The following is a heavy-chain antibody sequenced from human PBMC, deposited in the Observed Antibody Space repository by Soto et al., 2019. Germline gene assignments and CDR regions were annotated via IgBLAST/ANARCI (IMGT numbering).Heavy chain of an antibody. J-gene: IGHJ2*01. V-gene: IGHV4-59*02. Sequence: QVHLRESGPGLVKSSETLSLTCTVSGDSVTNYFWSWMRQPPGKGLEWIGHMYHGGRTNYSPSLKSRVTMSVSLNQMSLRLTSVTAADTAVYYCARDFDVNTALDYWYFDLWGRGALVTVSS. CDR1: GDSVTNYF. CDR3: ARDFDVNTALDYWYFDL. CDR2: MYHGGRT. D-gene: IGHD5-18*01.